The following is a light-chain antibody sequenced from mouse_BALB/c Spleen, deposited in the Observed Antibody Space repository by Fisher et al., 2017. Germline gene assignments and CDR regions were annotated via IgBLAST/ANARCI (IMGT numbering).Light chain of an antibody. Sequence: IVMTQSPAIMSASPGERVTMTCSASSSVSSSYLYWYQQKSGSSPKLWIYLTSNLASGVPARFSGSGSGTSYSLTISSMGAEDVATYYCQQGSSIYTFGAGTKLELK. CDR1: SSVSSSY. CDR3: QQGSSIYT. V-gene: IGKV4-79*01. CDR2: LTS. J-gene: IGKJ5*01.